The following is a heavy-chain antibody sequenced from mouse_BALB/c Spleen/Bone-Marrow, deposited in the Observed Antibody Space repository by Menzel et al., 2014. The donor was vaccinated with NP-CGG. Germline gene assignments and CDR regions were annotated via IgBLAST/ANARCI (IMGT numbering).Heavy chain of an antibody. J-gene: IGHJ3*01. V-gene: IGHV1S22*01. Sequence: LKQSGSELVRPGASVRLSCKASGYTFTTYWIHWVKQRHGQGLEWIGNIYPGSGNTNYGEKFETKGTLTVDASSSTAYMHLSSLTSEDSAVYYCTRWNGHYEGFAYWGQGTLVTVSA. D-gene: IGHD2-1*01. CDR2: IYPGSGNT. CDR1: GYTFTTYW. CDR3: TRWNGHYEGFAY.